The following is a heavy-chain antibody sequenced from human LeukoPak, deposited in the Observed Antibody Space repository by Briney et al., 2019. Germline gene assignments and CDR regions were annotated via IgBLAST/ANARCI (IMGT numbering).Heavy chain of an antibody. D-gene: IGHD1-26*01. V-gene: IGHV4-30-4*08. Sequence: SQTLSLTCTVSGGSIGSGDYYWSWIRQPPGKGLEWIGYIYYSGSTYDNPSLKSRVTISVDTSKNQFSLKLSSVTAADTAVYYCARDKEGASGAFDIWGQGTMVTVSS. CDR3: ARDKEGASGAFDI. CDR1: GGSIGSGDYY. CDR2: IYYSGST. J-gene: IGHJ3*02.